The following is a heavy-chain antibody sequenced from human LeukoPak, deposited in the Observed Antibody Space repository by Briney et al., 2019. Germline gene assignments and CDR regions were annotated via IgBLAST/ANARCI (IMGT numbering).Heavy chain of an antibody. CDR3: ARWIYSNLYYFDY. D-gene: IGHD5-12*01. CDR2: INPNSGGT. V-gene: IGHV1-2*02. Sequence: GASVTVSFKASGYTFTGYYIHWVRQAPGQGLEWMGWINPNSGGTNYAQKFQGRVTMTRDTSISTAYMELSRLRSDDTAVYYCARWIYSNLYYFDYWGQGTLVTVSS. CDR1: GYTFTGYY. J-gene: IGHJ4*02.